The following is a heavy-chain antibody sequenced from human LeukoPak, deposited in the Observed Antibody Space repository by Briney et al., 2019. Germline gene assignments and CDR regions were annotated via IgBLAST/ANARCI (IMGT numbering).Heavy chain of an antibody. D-gene: IGHD1-7*01. CDR1: GVSFSGYY. V-gene: IGHV4-34*01. Sequence: NPSETLSLTCAVYGVSFSGYYWSWIRQPPGKGLEWIGEINHSGSTNYNPSLKSRLTISVGTSKNQFSLKLSSVTAADTAVYYCARGLTGTTYYYYGMDVWGQGTTVTVSS. CDR2: INHSGST. J-gene: IGHJ6*02. CDR3: ARGLTGTTYYYYGMDV.